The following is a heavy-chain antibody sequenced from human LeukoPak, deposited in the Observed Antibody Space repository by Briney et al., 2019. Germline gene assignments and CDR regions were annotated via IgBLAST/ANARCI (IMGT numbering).Heavy chain of an antibody. D-gene: IGHD2-8*01. Sequence: SETLSLTCAVYGGSFSGYYWSWIRQPPGKGLEWIGEINHSGSTNYNLSLKSRVTISVDTSKNQFSLKLSSVTAADTAVYYCARADIVLMVSASETYYFDYWGQGTLVTVSS. V-gene: IGHV4-34*01. CDR1: GGSFSGYY. J-gene: IGHJ4*02. CDR2: INHSGST. CDR3: ARADIVLMVSASETYYFDY.